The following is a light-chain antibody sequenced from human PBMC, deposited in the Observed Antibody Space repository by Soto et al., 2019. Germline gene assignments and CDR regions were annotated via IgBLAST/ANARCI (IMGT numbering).Light chain of an antibody. CDR1: SSDVGDYNF. CDR3: SSFTSTSTLVV. CDR2: EVS. J-gene: IGLJ2*01. V-gene: IGLV2-14*01. Sequence: QSVLTQPASVSGSPGQSITISCTGSSSDVGDYNFVSWYQQHPGKAPKLIIYEVSDRPSGVSNRFSGSKSGNTASLTISGPQAEDDAHYYCSSFTSTSTLVVFGGGTKVTVL.